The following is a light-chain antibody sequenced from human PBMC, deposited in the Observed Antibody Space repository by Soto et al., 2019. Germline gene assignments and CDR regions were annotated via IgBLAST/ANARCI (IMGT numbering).Light chain of an antibody. CDR3: QQFNSYPWT. CDR1: QSIRSW. J-gene: IGKJ1*01. CDR2: DGS. Sequence: DIQMTQSPSALSASVGDRVTITCRASQSIRSWLAWYQHKPGKAPKLLIHDGSTLQSGVPSRFSGSGSGTDFTLTISRLQADDFGTYYCQQFNSYPWTFGQGTKVEIK. V-gene: IGKV1-5*01.